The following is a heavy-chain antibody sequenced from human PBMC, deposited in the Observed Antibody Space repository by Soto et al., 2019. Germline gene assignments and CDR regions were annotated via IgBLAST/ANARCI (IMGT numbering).Heavy chain of an antibody. CDR2: MNPNTGNT. J-gene: IGHJ4*02. D-gene: IGHD6-25*01. Sequence: QVQLVQSGAEVKKPGASVKVSCKASGYTFATYDFAWVRQATGQGLEWMGWMNPNTGNTGYAQAFRDRVTMTRNTSKTTAYMELSSLRSDDTSVYFCARRKERSGPYYLDSWGQGTLVTVS. CDR1: GYTFATYD. CDR3: ARRKERSGPYYLDS. V-gene: IGHV1-8*01.